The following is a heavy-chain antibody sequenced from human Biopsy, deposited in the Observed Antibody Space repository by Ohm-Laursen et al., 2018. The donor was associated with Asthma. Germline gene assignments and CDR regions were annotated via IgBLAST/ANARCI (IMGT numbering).Heavy chain of an antibody. Sequence: SLRLSCSASGFAVSRDYMFWVRQAPRKGLEWVSVIYNGGTSHTADSVRGRFTISRDYSKNTLYLQMHSLRAEDTAVYYCARGDSSNWSHYYFDYWGQGTLVTVSS. CDR1: GFAVSRDY. D-gene: IGHD3-22*01. V-gene: IGHV3-53*01. CDR2: IYNGGTS. J-gene: IGHJ4*02. CDR3: ARGDSSNWSHYYFDY.